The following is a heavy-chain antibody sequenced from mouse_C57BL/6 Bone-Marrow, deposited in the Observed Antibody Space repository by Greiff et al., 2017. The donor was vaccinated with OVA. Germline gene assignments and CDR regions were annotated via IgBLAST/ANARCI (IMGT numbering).Heavy chain of an antibody. CDR2: IYPGDGDT. D-gene: IGHD1-1*01. CDR3: AREDTTVGRDYFDY. J-gene: IGHJ2*01. Sequence: VQLQQSGAELVKPGASVKISCKASGYAFSSYWMNWVKQRPGKGLEWIGQIYPGDGDTNYNGKFKGKATLTADKSSSTAYMQLSSLTSEDSAVYVCAREDTTVGRDYFDYWGQGTTLTVSS. CDR1: GYAFSSYW. V-gene: IGHV1-80*01.